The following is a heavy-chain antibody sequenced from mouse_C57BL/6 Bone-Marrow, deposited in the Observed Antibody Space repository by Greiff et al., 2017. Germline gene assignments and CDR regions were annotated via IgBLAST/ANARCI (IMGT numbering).Heavy chain of an antibody. Sequence: EVMLVESGGDLVKPGGSLKLSCAASGFTFSSYGMSWVRQTPDKRLEWVATISSGGSYTYYPDSVKGRFTISRDKAKNTLYLQMSSLKAEDTAMYYCARITTVVVPMDYWGQGTSVTVSS. CDR2: ISSGGSYT. CDR3: ARITTVVVPMDY. CDR1: GFTFSSYG. D-gene: IGHD1-1*01. V-gene: IGHV5-6*02. J-gene: IGHJ4*01.